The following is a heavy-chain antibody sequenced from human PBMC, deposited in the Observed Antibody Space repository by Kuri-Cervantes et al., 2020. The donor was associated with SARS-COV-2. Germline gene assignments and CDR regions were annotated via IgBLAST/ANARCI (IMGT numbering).Heavy chain of an antibody. J-gene: IGHJ5*02. Sequence: GSLRLSCAVYGGSFSGYYWSWIRQPPGKGLEWIGEINHSGSTNYNPSLKSRVTISVDTSKNQFSLKLSSVTAADTAVYYCARALRTAAKLRGWFDPWGQGTLVTVSS. CDR1: GGSFSGYY. CDR3: ARALRTAAKLRGWFDP. CDR2: INHSGST. V-gene: IGHV4-34*01. D-gene: IGHD2-2*01.